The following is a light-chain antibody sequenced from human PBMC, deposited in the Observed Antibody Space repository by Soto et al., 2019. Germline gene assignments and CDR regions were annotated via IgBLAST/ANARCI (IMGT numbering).Light chain of an antibody. CDR2: DVN. CDR1: SSDIGAFTF. J-gene: IGLJ1*01. V-gene: IGLV2-14*03. CDR3: SSYTTSSTHV. Sequence: QSVLTQPASVSGSPGQSITISCTGTSSDIGAFTFVSWYQQHPGKVPKLMIFDVNRRPSGVSDRFSGSKFGNTASLTISGLQAEDEGDYYCSSYTTSSTHVFGSGTKLTVL.